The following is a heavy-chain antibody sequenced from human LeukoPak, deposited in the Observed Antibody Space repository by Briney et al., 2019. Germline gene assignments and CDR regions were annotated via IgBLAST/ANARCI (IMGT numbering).Heavy chain of an antibody. CDR3: ARAGYSYGKPFDY. J-gene: IGHJ4*02. CDR2: IYYSGST. Sequence: PSETLSLTCTVSGFSISSYYWSWIRQPPGKGLEWIGYIYYSGSTNYNPSLKSRVTISVDTSKNQFSLKLSSVTAADTAVYYCARAGYSYGKPFDYWGQGTLVTVSS. D-gene: IGHD5-18*01. CDR1: GFSISSYY. V-gene: IGHV4-59*01.